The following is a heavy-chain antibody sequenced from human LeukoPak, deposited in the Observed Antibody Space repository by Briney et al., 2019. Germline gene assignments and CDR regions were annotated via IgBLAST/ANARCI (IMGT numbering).Heavy chain of an antibody. J-gene: IGHJ3*02. Sequence: SETLSLTCTVSGGSISSYYWSWIRQPPGKGLEWIGYIYYSGSTNYNPSLKSRVTISVDTSKNQFSLKLSSVTAADTAVYYCARDSTALDAFDIWGQGTMVTVSS. V-gene: IGHV4-59*01. CDR3: ARDSTALDAFDI. CDR1: GGSISSYY. CDR2: IYYSGST. D-gene: IGHD2-2*01.